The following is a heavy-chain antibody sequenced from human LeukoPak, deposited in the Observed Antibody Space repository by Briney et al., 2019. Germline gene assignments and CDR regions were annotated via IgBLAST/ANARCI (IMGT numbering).Heavy chain of an antibody. D-gene: IGHD2/OR15-2a*01. CDR3: ARRCGKNIAPSLFDP. J-gene: IGHJ5*02. V-gene: IGHV1-8*01. CDR2: MNPNSGNT. Sequence: ASVKVSCKASGYTFTSYDINWVRQATGQGLEWMGWMNPNSGNTGYAQKFQGRVTMTRNTSISTAYMELSSLRSEDTAVYYCARRCGKNIAPSLFDPWGQGTLVTVSS. CDR1: GYTFTSYD.